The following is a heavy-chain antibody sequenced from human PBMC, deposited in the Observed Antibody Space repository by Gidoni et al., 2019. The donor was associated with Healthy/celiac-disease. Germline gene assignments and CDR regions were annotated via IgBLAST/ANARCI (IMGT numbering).Heavy chain of an antibody. Sequence: EVQLLESGGGLVQPGGSLRLSCAASGFTFSSYAMSWVRQAPGKGLEWVSAISGSGGSTYYADSVKGRFTISRDNSKNTLYLQMNSLRAEDTAVYYCAKDRYNWNPGRVCYFDYWGQGTLVTVSS. CDR2: ISGSGGST. D-gene: IGHD1-20*01. CDR3: AKDRYNWNPGRVCYFDY. V-gene: IGHV3-23*01. J-gene: IGHJ4*02. CDR1: GFTFSSYA.